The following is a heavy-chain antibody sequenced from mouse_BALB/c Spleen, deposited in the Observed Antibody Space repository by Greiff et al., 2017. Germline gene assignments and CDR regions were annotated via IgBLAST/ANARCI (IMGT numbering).Heavy chain of an antibody. CDR1: GFSLTSYG. V-gene: IGHV2-9*02. D-gene: IGHD2-1*01. CDR3: ARDHGTPFAY. J-gene: IGHJ3*01. CDR2: IWAGGST. Sequence: VKLVESGPGLVAPSQSLSITCTVSGFSLTSYGVHWVRQPPGKGLEWLGVIWAGGSTNYNSALMSRLSISKDNSKSQFFLKMNSLQTDDTAMYYCARDHGTPFAYWGQGTLVTVSA.